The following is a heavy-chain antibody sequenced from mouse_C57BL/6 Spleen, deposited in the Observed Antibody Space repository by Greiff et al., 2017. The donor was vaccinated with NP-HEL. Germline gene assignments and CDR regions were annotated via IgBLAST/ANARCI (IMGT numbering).Heavy chain of an antibody. CDR2: INYDGSST. CDR1: GFTFSDYY. CDR3: ARGPYYYGSSYGYYFDY. D-gene: IGHD1-1*01. J-gene: IGHJ2*01. Sequence: EVKVVESEGGLVQPGSSMKLSCTASGFTFSDYYMAWVRQVPEKGLEWVANINYDGSSTYYLDSLKSRFIISRDNAKNILYLQMSSLKSEDTATYYCARGPYYYGSSYGYYFDYWGQGTTLTVSS. V-gene: IGHV5-16*01.